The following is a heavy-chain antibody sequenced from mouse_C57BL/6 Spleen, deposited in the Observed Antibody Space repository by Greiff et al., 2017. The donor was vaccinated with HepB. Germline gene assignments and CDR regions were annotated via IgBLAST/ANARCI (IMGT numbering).Heavy chain of an antibody. CDR1: GFTFSDYG. CDR2: ISSGSSTI. J-gene: IGHJ1*03. D-gene: IGHD1-1*01. CDR3: ARMGSSYVDWYFDV. V-gene: IGHV5-17*01. Sequence: DVKLVESGGGLVKPGGSLKLSCAASGFTFSDYGMHWVRQAPEKGLEWVAYISSGSSTIYYADTVKGRFTISRDNAKNTLFLHMTSLRSEDTAMYYCARMGSSYVDWYFDVWGTGTTVTVSS.